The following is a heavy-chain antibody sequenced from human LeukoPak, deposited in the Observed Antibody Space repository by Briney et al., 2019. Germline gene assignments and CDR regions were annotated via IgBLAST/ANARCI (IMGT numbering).Heavy chain of an antibody. D-gene: IGHD6-13*01. V-gene: IGHV5-51*01. J-gene: IGHJ3*02. CDR1: GYTFTTYW. CDR2: IYPGGSDT. CDR3: ARCLTGTGAFDI. Sequence: GESLKISCKGFGYTFTTYWIGWFRQMPGKALNWMGIIYPGGSDTRYSPSFQGQVTISADKSITTAYLQWSSLKASDTATYYCARCLTGTGAFDIWGQGTMVTVSS.